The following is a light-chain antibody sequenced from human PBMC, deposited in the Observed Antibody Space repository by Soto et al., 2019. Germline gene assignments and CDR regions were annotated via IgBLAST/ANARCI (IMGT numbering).Light chain of an antibody. CDR3: RQSYSTPYT. J-gene: IGKJ2*01. CDR2: ATS. Sequence: DIQMTQSPSSLSASVGDRVTITCRASQTISSYLHWYQQKPGKDPRLLIYATSNLHGGVPSRFSGSRSGTDFSLSISSLQPYYLATYYCRQSYSTPYTFGQGT. V-gene: IGKV1-39*01. CDR1: QTISSY.